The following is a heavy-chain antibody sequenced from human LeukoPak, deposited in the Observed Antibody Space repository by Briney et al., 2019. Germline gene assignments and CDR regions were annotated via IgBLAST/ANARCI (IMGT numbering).Heavy chain of an antibody. Sequence: PSETLSLTCTVSGGSISSYYWSWIRQPPGKGLEWIGYIYTSGSTNYNRSLKSRVTISVDTSKNQFSLKLSSVTAADTAVYYCARDARTDIVKADWFDPWGQGTLVTVSS. CDR2: IYTSGST. CDR3: ARDARTDIVKADWFDP. CDR1: GGSISSYY. V-gene: IGHV4-4*09. D-gene: IGHD2-15*01. J-gene: IGHJ5*02.